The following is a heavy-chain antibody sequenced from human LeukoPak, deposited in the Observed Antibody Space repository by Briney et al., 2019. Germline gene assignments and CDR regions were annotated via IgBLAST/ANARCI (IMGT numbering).Heavy chain of an antibody. CDR1: GYTFSSYW. D-gene: IGHD3-3*01. Sequence: LGESLRISCKGSGYTFSSYWIGWVRHMPGKGLEWMGIIYPGDSGTRYSPSLQGQVTISVDTSIGTAYLQWSSLKASDTAIYYCARQNDFRLDYWGQGTLVTVSS. V-gene: IGHV5-51*01. CDR3: ARQNDFRLDY. J-gene: IGHJ4*02. CDR2: IYPGDSGT.